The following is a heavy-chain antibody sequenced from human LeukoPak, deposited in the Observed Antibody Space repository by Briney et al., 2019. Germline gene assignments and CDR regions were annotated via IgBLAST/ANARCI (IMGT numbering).Heavy chain of an antibody. CDR3: AKDRRVEMATIQTY. V-gene: IGHV3-23*01. D-gene: IGHD5-24*01. Sequence: GGSLRLSCAASGFTFSSYAMSWVRQAPGKGLEWVSAISGSGGSTYYADSVKGRFTISGDNSKNTLYLQMNSLRAEDTAVYYCAKDRRVEMATIQTYWGQGTLVTVSS. CDR1: GFTFSSYA. CDR2: ISGSGGST. J-gene: IGHJ4*02.